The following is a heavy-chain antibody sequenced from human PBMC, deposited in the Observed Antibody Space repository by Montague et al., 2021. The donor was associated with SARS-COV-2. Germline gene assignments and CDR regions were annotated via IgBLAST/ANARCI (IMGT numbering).Heavy chain of an antibody. V-gene: IGHV3-53*01. CDR1: GLIVSSNY. CDR3: ARGGSGGSCYSPPCYFDY. J-gene: IGHJ4*02. D-gene: IGHD2-15*01. Sequence: SLRLSCAASGLIVSSNYMSWVRQAPGKGLEWVSVIYSGGSTYYADSVKGRFTISRDNSKSTLYLQMNTLSAEDTAVYYCARGGSGGSCYSPPCYFDYWGQGTLVTVSS. CDR2: IYSGGST.